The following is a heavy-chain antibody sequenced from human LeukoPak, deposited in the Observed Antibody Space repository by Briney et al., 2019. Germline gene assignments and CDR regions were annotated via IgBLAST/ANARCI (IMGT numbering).Heavy chain of an antibody. CDR2: INPSGGST. Sequence: ASVKVSCKASGYTFTTYYMHWVRQAPGQGLEWMGIINPSGGSTSYAQKFQGRVTMTTDTSTSTAYMELRSLRSDDTAVYYCARVASMVVTQGAFDIWGQGTMVTVSS. D-gene: IGHD4-23*01. J-gene: IGHJ3*02. CDR1: GYTFTTYY. V-gene: IGHV1-46*01. CDR3: ARVASMVVTQGAFDI.